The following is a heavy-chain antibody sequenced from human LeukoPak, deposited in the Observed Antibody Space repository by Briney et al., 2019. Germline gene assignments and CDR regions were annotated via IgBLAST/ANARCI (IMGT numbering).Heavy chain of an antibody. CDR2: IYSSWST. J-gene: IGHJ5*02. D-gene: IGHD3-22*01. Sequence: SVTLSLTCTVSGGSISSCYWSWVRQPAGKGLGWVGRIYSSWSTNYNPSLKSRVTMSVDTSKNQFSLKLSSVTAADTAVYYCARGGGDYYDSSDWFDPWGQGTLVTVSS. CDR1: GGSISSCY. CDR3: ARGGGDYYDSSDWFDP. V-gene: IGHV4-4*07.